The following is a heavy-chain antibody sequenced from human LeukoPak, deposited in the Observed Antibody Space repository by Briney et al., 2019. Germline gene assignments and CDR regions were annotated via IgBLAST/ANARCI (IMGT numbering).Heavy chain of an antibody. CDR2: ISSSSTI. Sequence: PGGSLRLSCAASGFTFSSYSMNWVRQAPGKGLEWVSYISSSSTIYYADSVKGRFTISRDNAKNSLYLQMNSLRAEDTAVYYCARGRYSSGWYGDYYYYGMDVWGQGTTVTVSS. D-gene: IGHD6-19*01. CDR3: ARGRYSSGWYGDYYYYGMDV. J-gene: IGHJ6*02. CDR1: GFTFSSYS. V-gene: IGHV3-48*01.